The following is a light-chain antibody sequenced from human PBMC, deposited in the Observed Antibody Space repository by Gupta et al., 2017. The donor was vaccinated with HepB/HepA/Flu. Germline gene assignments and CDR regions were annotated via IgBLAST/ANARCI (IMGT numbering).Light chain of an antibody. CDR3: QQDDNLPT. CDR1: QDISNY. CDR2: DAS. V-gene: IGKV1-33*01. Sequence: DIQMTQSPSSLSASVGDRVTITCQASQDISNYLNWYQQKPGKAPKPLIYDASNLETGVPSRFSGSGSGTDFTFTISSLQPEDIATYYCQQDDNLPTFGGGTKVEIK. J-gene: IGKJ4*01.